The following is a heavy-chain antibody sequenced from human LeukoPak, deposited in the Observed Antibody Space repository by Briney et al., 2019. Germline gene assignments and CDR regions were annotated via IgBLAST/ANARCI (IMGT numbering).Heavy chain of an antibody. V-gene: IGHV3-23*01. D-gene: IGHD6-19*01. CDR3: AKDLGSSGWYLGLDY. J-gene: IGHJ4*02. CDR2: ISGSGGST. Sequence: PGGSLRLSCAASGFTFSSYGMSWVRQAPGKGLEWVSAISGSGGSTYYADSVKGRFTISRDNSKNTLHLQMNSLRAEDTAVYYCAKDLGSSGWYLGLDYWGQGTLVTVSS. CDR1: GFTFSSYG.